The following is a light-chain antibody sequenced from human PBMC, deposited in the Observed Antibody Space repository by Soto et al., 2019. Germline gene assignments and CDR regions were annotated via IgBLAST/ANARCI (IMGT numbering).Light chain of an antibody. J-gene: IGKJ1*01. CDR2: AAS. CDR1: HNITYY. V-gene: IGKV1-39*01. Sequence: DIEMTQSPSSLSASVGDRVTITCRISHNITYYLNWYQQKPGQAPKLLIDAASRLQSGVPSRFSGIGSGTDFTLTISSLQPDDFATYYCQQYYSNPRTFGQGTKVDIK. CDR3: QQYYSNPRT.